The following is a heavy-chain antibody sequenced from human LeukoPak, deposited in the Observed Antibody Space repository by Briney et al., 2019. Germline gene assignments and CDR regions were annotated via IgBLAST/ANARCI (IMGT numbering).Heavy chain of an antibody. CDR1: GFTFSSYA. V-gene: IGHV3-23*01. D-gene: IGHD5-12*01. J-gene: IGHJ4*02. CDR2: ISGSGGST. CDR3: AKSESGYNDYVSGGFDY. Sequence: PGGSLRLSCAASGFTFSSYAMSWVRQAPGKGLEWVSAISGSGGSTYYADSVKGRFTISRDNSKNTLYLQMNSLRVEDTAVYYCAKSESGYNDYVSGGFDYWGQGTLVTVSS.